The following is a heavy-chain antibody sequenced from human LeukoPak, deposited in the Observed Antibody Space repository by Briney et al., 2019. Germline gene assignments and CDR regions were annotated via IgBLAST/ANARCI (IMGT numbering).Heavy chain of an antibody. Sequence: GGSLRLSCAASGFIFSSYWMRWVCQAPGKGLVWVSRINSDGSSTSYADSVKGRFTISRDNAKNTLYLQMNSLRAEDTAVYYCARRVVVSAAPYYFDYWGQGTLVTVSS. CDR1: GFIFSSYW. D-gene: IGHD2-2*01. V-gene: IGHV3-74*01. J-gene: IGHJ4*02. CDR2: INSDGSST. CDR3: ARRVVVSAAPYYFDY.